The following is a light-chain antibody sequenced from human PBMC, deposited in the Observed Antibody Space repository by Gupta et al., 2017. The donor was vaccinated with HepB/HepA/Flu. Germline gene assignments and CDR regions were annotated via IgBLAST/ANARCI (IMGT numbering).Light chain of an antibody. J-gene: IGLJ2*01. CDR2: INRDGSH. CDR3: QTWGTGVRNVI. V-gene: IGLV4-69*01. Sequence: QLVLTHSPSASASLGVSVKIPGTLSSRHSDFAIAWHQQQPERGPRYLMKINRDGSHEKGDGIPDRFSGSSSGADRYLTIASLQSEDEADYYCQTWGTGVRNVIFGAGTKLTVL. CDR1: SRHSDFA.